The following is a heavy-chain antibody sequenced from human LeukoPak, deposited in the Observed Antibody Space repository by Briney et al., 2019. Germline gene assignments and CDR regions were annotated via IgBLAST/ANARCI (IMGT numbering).Heavy chain of an antibody. CDR3: ARGAYYYED. V-gene: IGHV3-48*01. CDR2: ISSSSSTI. J-gene: IGHJ4*02. Sequence: QPGGSLRLSCAASGFTFSSHSMNWVRQAPGKGLEWVSYISSSSSTIYYADSVKGRFTISRDNAKNSLYLQMNSLRAEDTAVYYCARGAYYYEDWGQGTLVTVSS. D-gene: IGHD3-22*01. CDR1: GFTFSSHS.